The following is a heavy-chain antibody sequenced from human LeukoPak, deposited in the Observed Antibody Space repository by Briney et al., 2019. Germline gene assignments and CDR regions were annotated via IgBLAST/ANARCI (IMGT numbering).Heavy chain of an antibody. CDR3: ARGPDSRGWFGLEY. J-gene: IGHJ4*02. CDR1: RGSISTYY. D-gene: IGHD6-19*01. V-gene: IGHV4-59*08. CDR2: IYYSGST. Sequence: SETLSLTCSVSRGSISTYYWSWIRQPPGKGLEWIGYIYYSGSTKYNPSLKSRVTISVDTSKNQFSLKLRPVTAAETDMYYCARGPDSRGWFGLEYWGQGTLVNVS.